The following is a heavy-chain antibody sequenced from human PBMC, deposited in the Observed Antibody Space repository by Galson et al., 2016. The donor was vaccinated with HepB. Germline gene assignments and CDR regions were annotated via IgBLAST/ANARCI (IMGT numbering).Heavy chain of an antibody. J-gene: IGHJ6*04. CDR2: ISRTGST. CDR3: ARVACSTGNCYYYGLDI. D-gene: IGHD6-19*01. Sequence: SETLSLTCAVSGDFVSSTFWWGWVRQSPGRGLEWIGEISRTGSTNYNPSLKNRVSISVDKSKKEVSLNLTSVTAADSAVYYCARVACSTGNCYYYGLDIWGKGTTVIVSS. CDR1: GDFVSSTFW. V-gene: IGHV4-4*02.